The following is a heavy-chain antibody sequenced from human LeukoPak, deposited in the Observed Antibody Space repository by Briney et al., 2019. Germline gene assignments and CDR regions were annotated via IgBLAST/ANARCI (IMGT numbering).Heavy chain of an antibody. J-gene: IGHJ4*02. V-gene: IGHV1-8*01. CDR2: MNPNSGNT. CDR1: GYTFTSYD. Sequence: GASVKVSCKASGYTFTSYDINWVRQATGQGLEWMGWMNPNSGNTGYAQKFQGRVTITRNTSISTAYMELSSLRSEDTAVYYCARDSEVRRWLQFSRAYFDYWGQGTLVTVSS. CDR3: ARDSEVRRWLQFSRAYFDY. D-gene: IGHD5-24*01.